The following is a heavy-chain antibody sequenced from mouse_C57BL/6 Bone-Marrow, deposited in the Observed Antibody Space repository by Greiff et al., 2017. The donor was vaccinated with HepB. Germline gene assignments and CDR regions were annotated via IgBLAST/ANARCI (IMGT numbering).Heavy chain of an antibody. J-gene: IGHJ1*03. Sequence: VKLQESGPGLVQPSQSLSITCTVSGFSLTSYGVHWVRQSPGKGLEWLGVIWSGGSTDYNAAFISRLSISKDNSKSQVFFKMNSLQADDTAIYYCARKGYYGSSSSYWYFDVWGTGTTVTVSS. CDR3: ARKGYYGSSSSYWYFDV. CDR2: IWSGGST. V-gene: IGHV2-2*01. CDR1: GFSLTSYG. D-gene: IGHD1-1*01.